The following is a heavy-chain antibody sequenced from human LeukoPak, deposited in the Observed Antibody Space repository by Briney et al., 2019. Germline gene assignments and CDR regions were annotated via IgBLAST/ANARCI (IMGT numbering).Heavy chain of an antibody. J-gene: IGHJ3*02. CDR1: GFTFSSYA. V-gene: IGHV3-53*01. D-gene: IGHD1-26*01. CDR2: IYSGGST. Sequence: GGSLRLSCAASGFTFSSYAMSWVRQAPGKGLEWVSFIYSGGSTYYADSVKGRFTISRDNSKNTLYLQMNSLRADDTAVYYCARGGSYLSAFDIWGQGTMVTVSS. CDR3: ARGGSYLSAFDI.